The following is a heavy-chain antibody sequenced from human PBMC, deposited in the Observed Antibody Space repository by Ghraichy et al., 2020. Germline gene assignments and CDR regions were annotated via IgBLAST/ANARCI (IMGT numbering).Heavy chain of an antibody. D-gene: IGHD6-19*01. J-gene: IGHJ3*02. V-gene: IGHV1-2*02. Sequence: ASVKVSCKASGYTFTGYYMHWVRQAPGQGLEWMGWINPNSGGTNYAQKFQGRVTMTRDTSISTAYMELSRLRSDDTAVYYCASPSIAVAATPGDAFDIWGQGTMVTVSS. CDR1: GYTFTGYY. CDR3: ASPSIAVAATPGDAFDI. CDR2: INPNSGGT.